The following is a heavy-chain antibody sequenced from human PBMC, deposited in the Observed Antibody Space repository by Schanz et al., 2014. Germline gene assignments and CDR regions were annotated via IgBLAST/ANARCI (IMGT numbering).Heavy chain of an antibody. Sequence: VQLVESGGGVVHPGGSLRLSCAASGFTFSSYAMHWVRQAPGKGLEWVALIRSDERDKSYADSVKGRFTISRDNSKNTVYLQMNSLRPEDTAVYYCAKDENWALTDYWGQGTLVTVSS. CDR2: IRSDERDK. CDR3: AKDENWALTDY. D-gene: IGHD7-27*01. J-gene: IGHJ4*02. CDR1: GFTFSSYA. V-gene: IGHV3-30*02.